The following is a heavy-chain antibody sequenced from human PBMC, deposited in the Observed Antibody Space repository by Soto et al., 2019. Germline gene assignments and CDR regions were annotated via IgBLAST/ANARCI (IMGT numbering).Heavy chain of an antibody. D-gene: IGHD3-3*01. CDR2: ISAYNGNT. Sequence: VASVKVSCKASGYTFTSYGISWVRQAPGQGLEWMGWISAYNGNTNYAQKLQGRVTMTTDTSTSTAYMELRSLRSDDTAVYYCARDLFAGSYYYYGMDVWGQGTTVTVSS. CDR3: ARDLFAGSYYYYGMDV. V-gene: IGHV1-18*04. CDR1: GYTFTSYG. J-gene: IGHJ6*02.